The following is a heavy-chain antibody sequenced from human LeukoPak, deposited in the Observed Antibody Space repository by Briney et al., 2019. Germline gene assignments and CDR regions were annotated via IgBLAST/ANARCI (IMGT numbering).Heavy chain of an antibody. J-gene: IGHJ3*02. CDR1: GGSISSSSYY. Sequence: SETLSLTCTVSGGSISSSSYYWGWIRQPPGKGLEWIGYIYYSGSTHYNPSLKSRVTISVDTSKNQFSLKLSSVTAADTAVYYCASRRFGYYDSSGYYHGGKFAFDIWGQGTMVTVSS. CDR3: ASRRFGYYDSSGYYHGGKFAFDI. CDR2: IYYSGST. D-gene: IGHD3-22*01. V-gene: IGHV4-30-4*08.